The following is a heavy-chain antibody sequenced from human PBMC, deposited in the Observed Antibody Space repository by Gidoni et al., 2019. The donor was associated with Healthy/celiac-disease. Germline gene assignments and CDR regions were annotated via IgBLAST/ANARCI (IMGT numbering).Heavy chain of an antibody. CDR1: GFTFSSYA. CDR3: AKDLRYCSGGSCYSYYYYYGMDV. CDR2: ISGSGGST. D-gene: IGHD2-15*01. J-gene: IGHJ6*02. V-gene: IGHV3-23*01. Sequence: EVQLLESGGGLVQPGGSLRLSCAASGFTFSSYAMSWVRLAPGKGLEWVSAISGSGGSTYYADSVKGRFTISRDNSKNTLYLQMNSLRAEDTAVYYCAKDLRYCSGGSCYSYYYYYGMDVWGQGTTVTVSS.